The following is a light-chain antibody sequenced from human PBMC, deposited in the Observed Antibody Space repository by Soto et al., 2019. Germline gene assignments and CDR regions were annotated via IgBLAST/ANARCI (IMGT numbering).Light chain of an antibody. J-gene: IGLJ1*01. CDR3: SSYTSSSTLYV. CDR2: DVS. V-gene: IGLV2-14*03. Sequence: QSALTQPASVSGSPGQSITISCTGTSSDVGSNNYVSWYQHHPGKAPKLMIYDVSNRPSGVSNRFSGSKSGNTASLTISGLQAEDVADYYCSSYTSSSTLYVFGTGTKLTVL. CDR1: SSDVGSNNY.